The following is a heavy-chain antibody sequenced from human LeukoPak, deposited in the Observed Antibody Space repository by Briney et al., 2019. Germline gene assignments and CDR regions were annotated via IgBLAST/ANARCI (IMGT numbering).Heavy chain of an antibody. J-gene: IGHJ4*02. CDR1: GSRFTSYW. Sequence: GASLKISCKGSGSRFTSYWIGWVRQMPGKGLEWMGIIYPGDSDTRYSPSFQGQVTISADKSISTAYLKWSGLKASDTAMYYCARRDYYDSSGYYDYWGQGTLVTVSS. CDR2: IYPGDSDT. V-gene: IGHV5-51*01. D-gene: IGHD3-22*01. CDR3: ARRDYYDSSGYYDY.